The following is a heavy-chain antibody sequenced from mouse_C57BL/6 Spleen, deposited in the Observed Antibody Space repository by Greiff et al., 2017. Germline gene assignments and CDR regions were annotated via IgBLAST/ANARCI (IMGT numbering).Heavy chain of an antibody. Sequence: QVQLKQSGAELVRPGASVTLSCKASGYTFTDYEMHWVKQTPVHGLEWIGAIDPETGGTAYNQKFKGKAILTADKSSSTAYMELRSLTSEDSAVYYCTREGIYYDYDGYYFDYWGQGTTLTVSS. J-gene: IGHJ2*01. CDR3: TREGIYYDYDGYYFDY. CDR2: IDPETGGT. CDR1: GYTFTDYE. V-gene: IGHV1-15*01. D-gene: IGHD2-4*01.